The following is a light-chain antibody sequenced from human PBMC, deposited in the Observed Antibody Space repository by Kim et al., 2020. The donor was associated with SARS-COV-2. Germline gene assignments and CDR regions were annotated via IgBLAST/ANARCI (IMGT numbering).Light chain of an antibody. V-gene: IGLV3-1*01. CDR1: ELVDKY. Sequence: PGQTASITCSGDELVDKYVCWYQQKPGQSPVLVIYQDNKWPSGIPARFSGSNSGNTATLTISGTQALDEADYYCQAWDSSTSSWVFGGGTQLTVL. CDR2: QDN. J-gene: IGLJ3*02. CDR3: QAWDSSTSSWV.